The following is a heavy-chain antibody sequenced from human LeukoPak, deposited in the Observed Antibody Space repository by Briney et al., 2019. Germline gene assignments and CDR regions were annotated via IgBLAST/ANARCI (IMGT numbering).Heavy chain of an antibody. V-gene: IGHV3-48*03. D-gene: IGHD2-2*01. CDR2: ISSSGSTI. Sequence: GGSLRLSCAASGFTFSSYEMNWVRQAPGKGLEWVSYISSSGSTIYYADSVKGRFTISRDNAKNSLYLQMNSLRAEDTAVYYCARDSVGYCSSTSCSRFDYWGQGTLVTVSS. CDR1: GFTFSSYE. CDR3: ARDSVGYCSSTSCSRFDY. J-gene: IGHJ4*02.